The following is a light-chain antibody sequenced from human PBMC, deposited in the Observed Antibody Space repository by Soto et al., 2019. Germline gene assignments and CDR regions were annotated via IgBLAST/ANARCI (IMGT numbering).Light chain of an antibody. V-gene: IGKV3D-20*01. CDR1: ENVRSNY. Sequence: DIVLTQSRATPSLSPGPGPSLPCEASENVRSNYIVWYQQKPGLAPRILISEASTRATGIPDRFSDSGSGRDFTLTVSRVESEDVAMYDCQQFGSPRITFGQGTKVDIK. CDR2: EAS. J-gene: IGKJ1*01. CDR3: QQFGSPRIT.